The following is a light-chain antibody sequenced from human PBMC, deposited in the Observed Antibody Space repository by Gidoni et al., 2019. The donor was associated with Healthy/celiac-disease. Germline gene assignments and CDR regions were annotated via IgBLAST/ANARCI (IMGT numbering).Light chain of an antibody. CDR3: QQRSNWPQT. V-gene: IGKV3-11*01. CDR1: QSGSSY. Sequence: EIVLPQSPATLSWSPWERPTLSCRASQSGSSYLAWYQQNTGQASRLLIYDASNRATGTPARFSGSGSGTDFTLTISSQEPEDLAVYYWQQRSNWPQTFGQGTKLEIK. CDR2: DAS. J-gene: IGKJ2*01.